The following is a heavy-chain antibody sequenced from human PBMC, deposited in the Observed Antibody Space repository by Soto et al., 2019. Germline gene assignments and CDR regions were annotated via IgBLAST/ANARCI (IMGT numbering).Heavy chain of an antibody. J-gene: IGHJ6*03. Sequence: ASVKVSCKASGYTFTSYDINWVRQATGQGLEWMGWMNPNSGNTGYAQKFQGRVTMTRNTSISTAYMELSSLRSEDTAVYYCARVVPAAMSLKDYYYYYMDVWGKGTTVTVSS. CDR3: ARVVPAAMSLKDYYYYYMDV. CDR1: GYTFTSYD. V-gene: IGHV1-8*01. D-gene: IGHD2-2*01. CDR2: MNPNSGNT.